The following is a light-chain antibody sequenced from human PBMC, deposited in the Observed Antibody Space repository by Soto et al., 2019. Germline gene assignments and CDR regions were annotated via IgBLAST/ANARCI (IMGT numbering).Light chain of an antibody. CDR2: DAS. J-gene: IGKJ4*01. CDR3: PKGSNWPALT. V-gene: IGKV3-11*01. CDR1: QSVSIY. Sequence: EIVLTQSPATLSLSPGERATLSCRASQSVSIYLAWYQQKPGQAPRLLIYDASNRATGIPARFSGSGSGTDFTPNIRSLEAGDFAVYYLPKGSNWPALTFGGGTKVEIK.